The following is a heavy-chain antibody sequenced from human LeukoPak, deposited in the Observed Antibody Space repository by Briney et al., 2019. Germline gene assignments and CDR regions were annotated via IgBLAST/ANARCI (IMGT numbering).Heavy chain of an antibody. V-gene: IGHV3-23*01. CDR1: GFTFSSYA. CDR2: ISGSGGST. D-gene: IGHD1-7*01. Sequence: GGSLRLSCAASGFTFSSYAMSWVRQAPGKGLEWVSAISGSGGSTYYADSVKGRFTISIDNSKNTLYLQMNSLRAEDTAVYYCAKSLHNWNSGPESWGQGTLVTVSS. J-gene: IGHJ5*02. CDR3: AKSLHNWNSGPES.